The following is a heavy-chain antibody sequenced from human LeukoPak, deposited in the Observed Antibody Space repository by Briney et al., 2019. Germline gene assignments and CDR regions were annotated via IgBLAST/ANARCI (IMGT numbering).Heavy chain of an antibody. CDR2: IIYIFGTA. J-gene: IGHJ4*02. CDR3: ASIGYCYVPDY. D-gene: IGHD3-22*01. CDR1: GCTFSSYV. V-gene: IGHV1-69*01. Sequence: SSVTVSRMASGCTFSSYVISWVRPPTGQGLEWMGRIIYIFGTAHNAQKLHGRVTLTPDESTSTAYMALSSLRSEDTPVYYCASIGYCYVPDYWGQGTLVTFSS.